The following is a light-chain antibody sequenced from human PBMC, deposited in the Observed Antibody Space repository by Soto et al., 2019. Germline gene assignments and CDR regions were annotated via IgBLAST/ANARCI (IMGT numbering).Light chain of an antibody. CDR2: STS. Sequence: QTVVTQEPSLTVSPGGTGTLTCASSAGAVTSAYYTNWLQQKPGQAPRALIYSTSEKHSWTPARFSGSLLGGKAALTLSAAQPEDEADYYCLLYYGGAQVLVGGGTKLTVL. CDR1: AGAVTSAYY. V-gene: IGLV7-43*01. CDR3: LLYYGGAQVL. J-gene: IGLJ2*01.